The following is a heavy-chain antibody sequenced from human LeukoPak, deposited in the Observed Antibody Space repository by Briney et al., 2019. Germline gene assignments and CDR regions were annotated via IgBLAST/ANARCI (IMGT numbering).Heavy chain of an antibody. J-gene: IGHJ5*02. CDR1: GYTFTSYD. Sequence: ASVKVSCKASGYTFTSYDINWVRQATGQGLEWMGWMYPNSGNTGYAQKFQGRVTMTRNTSISTAYMELSSLRSEDTAVYYCARGRWLRHWFDPWGQGTLVTASS. CDR3: ARGRWLRHWFDP. V-gene: IGHV1-8*01. D-gene: IGHD5-12*01. CDR2: MYPNSGNT.